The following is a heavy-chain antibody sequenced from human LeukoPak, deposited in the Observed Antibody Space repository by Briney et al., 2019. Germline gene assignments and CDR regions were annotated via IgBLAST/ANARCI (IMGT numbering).Heavy chain of an antibody. CDR2: TYYRSKWYS. Sequence: SQTLSLTCAISGDSVSSNSAAWNWIRQSPSRGLEWLGRTYYRSKWYSDYAVSVKSRITVNPDTSRNRFSLQLNSMTPEDTAVYYCARVEYRAVAATFDSWGQGTLVTVSS. V-gene: IGHV6-1*01. D-gene: IGHD6-19*01. J-gene: IGHJ5*01. CDR1: GDSVSSNSAA. CDR3: ARVEYRAVAATFDS.